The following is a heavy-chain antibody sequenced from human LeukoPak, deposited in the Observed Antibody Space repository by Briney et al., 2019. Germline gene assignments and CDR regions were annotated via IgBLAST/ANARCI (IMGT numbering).Heavy chain of an antibody. J-gene: IGHJ3*02. V-gene: IGHV4-34*01. CDR2: INHSGST. CDR3: ATHDDYGDDPQELDAFDI. CDR1: GGSFSGDY. D-gene: IGHD4-17*01. Sequence: SETLSLTCAVYGGSFSGDYWSWIRQPPGKGLEWIGEINHSGSTNYNPSLKSRVTISVDTSKNQFSLKLSSVTAADTAVYYCATHDDYGDDPQELDAFDIWGQGTMVTVSS.